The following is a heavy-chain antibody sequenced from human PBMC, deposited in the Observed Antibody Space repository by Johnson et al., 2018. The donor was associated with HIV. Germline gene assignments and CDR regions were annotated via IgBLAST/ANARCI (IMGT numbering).Heavy chain of an antibody. V-gene: IGHV3-11*01. Sequence: QVQLVESGGGLVKPGGSLRLSCAASGFTFSDYYMSWIRQAPGKGLEWVSYISSSGSTIDYADSVKGRFTMSRDNANHSLYLQMNSLRAEDTALYFCARGGYCVDGSCRHGNAFDIWGQGTMVTVSS. CDR3: ARGGYCVDGSCRHGNAFDI. CDR2: ISSSGSTI. J-gene: IGHJ3*02. CDR1: GFTFSDYY. D-gene: IGHD2-15*01.